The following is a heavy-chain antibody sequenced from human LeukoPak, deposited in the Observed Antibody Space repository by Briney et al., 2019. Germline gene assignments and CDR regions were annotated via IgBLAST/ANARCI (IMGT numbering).Heavy chain of an antibody. CDR2: ISYDGSNK. CDR3: AKSYSRGTTVVTSDY. D-gene: IGHD4-23*01. Sequence: GGSLRLSCAASGFTFSSYGMHWVRQALGKGLEWVAVISYDGSNKYYADSVKGRFTISRDNSKNTLYLQMNSLRAEDTAVYYCAKSYSRGTTVVTSDYWGQGTLVTVSS. CDR1: GFTFSSYG. V-gene: IGHV3-30*18. J-gene: IGHJ4*02.